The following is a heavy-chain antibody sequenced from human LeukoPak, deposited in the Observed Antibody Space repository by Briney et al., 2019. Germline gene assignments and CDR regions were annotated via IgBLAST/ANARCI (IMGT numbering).Heavy chain of an antibody. CDR3: ARERAVAGTFNYFDY. V-gene: IGHV3-20*04. J-gene: IGHJ4*02. CDR1: GFTFDDYG. D-gene: IGHD6-19*01. CDR2: INWNGGST. Sequence: PGGSLRLSCAASGFTFDDYGMSWFRQAPGKGLEWVSGINWNGGSTGYADSVKGRFTISRDNAKNSLYLQMNSLRAEDTALYYCARERAVAGTFNYFDYWGQGTLVTVSS.